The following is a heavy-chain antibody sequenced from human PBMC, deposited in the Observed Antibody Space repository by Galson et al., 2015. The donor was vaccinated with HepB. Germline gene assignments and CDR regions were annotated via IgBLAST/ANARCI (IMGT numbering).Heavy chain of an antibody. CDR2: INPSGGST. Sequence: QSGAEVKKPGESLRISCKASGSTFTSYYMHWVRQAPGQGLEWMGIINPSGGSTSYAQKFQGRVAMTRDTSTSTVYMELSSLRSEDTAVYYCARRELRHYYYSGMDVWGQGTTVTVSS. J-gene: IGHJ6*02. V-gene: IGHV1-46*01. CDR3: ARRELRHYYYSGMDV. D-gene: IGHD1-7*01. CDR1: GSTFTSYY.